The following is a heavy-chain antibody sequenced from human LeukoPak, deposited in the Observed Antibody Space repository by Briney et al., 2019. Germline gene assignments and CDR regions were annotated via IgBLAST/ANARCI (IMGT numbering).Heavy chain of an antibody. CDR1: GFTFSDYY. CDR2: ISSSGSTI. Sequence: GGSLRLSCAASGFTFSDYYMSWIRQAPGKGLEWVSYISSSGSTIYYADSVKGRFTISRDNAKNSLYLQMNSLRAEDTAVYYCARDLRYYDRSGYNGKHDAFDIWGQGTMVTVSS. CDR3: ARDLRYYDRSGYNGKHDAFDI. J-gene: IGHJ3*02. D-gene: IGHD3-22*01. V-gene: IGHV3-11*01.